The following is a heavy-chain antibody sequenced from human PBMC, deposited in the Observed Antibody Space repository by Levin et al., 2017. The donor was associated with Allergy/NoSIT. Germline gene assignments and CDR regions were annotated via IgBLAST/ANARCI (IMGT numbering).Heavy chain of an antibody. CDR1: GFTVSSNY. D-gene: IGHD6-13*01. V-gene: IGHV3-66*02. J-gene: IGHJ6*03. Sequence: GGSLRLSCAASGFTVSSNYMSWVRQAPGKGLEWVSVIYSGGSTYYADSVKGRFTISRDNSKNTLYLQMNSLRAEDTAVYYCARASYTRIAAAGTPDYYYYYMDVWGKGTTVTVSS. CDR2: IYSGGST. CDR3: ARASYTRIAAAGTPDYYYYYMDV.